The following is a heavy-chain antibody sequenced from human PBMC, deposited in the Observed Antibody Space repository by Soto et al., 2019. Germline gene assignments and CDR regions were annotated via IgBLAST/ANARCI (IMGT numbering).Heavy chain of an antibody. J-gene: IGHJ6*02. CDR2: IYYSGST. Sequence: SSETLSLTCSVSGGSISSVGHYWTWIRQQPGKGLEWIGYIYYSGSTDYNPSLKSRVTISVDRSKNQFSLNLSSVTAADTAIYYCARESGGYDSSTRYGLDVWGQGTTVTVSS. V-gene: IGHV4-31*03. CDR3: ARESGGYDSSTRYGLDV. D-gene: IGHD6-25*01. CDR1: GGSISSVGHY.